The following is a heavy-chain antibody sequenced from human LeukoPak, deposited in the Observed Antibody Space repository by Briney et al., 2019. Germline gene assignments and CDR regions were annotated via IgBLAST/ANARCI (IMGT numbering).Heavy chain of an antibody. V-gene: IGHV4-39*07. CDR3: ARDGLWIQNAFDI. CDR2: ISYSGST. Sequence: SETLSLTCTVSGGSISSSSYYWGWTRQPPGKGLEWIGSISYSGSTYYNSSLKSRVTVSVDMSKNQFSLKLSSVTAADTAVYYCARDGLWIQNAFDIWGQGTMVTVSS. CDR1: GGSISSSSYY. D-gene: IGHD5-18*01. J-gene: IGHJ3*02.